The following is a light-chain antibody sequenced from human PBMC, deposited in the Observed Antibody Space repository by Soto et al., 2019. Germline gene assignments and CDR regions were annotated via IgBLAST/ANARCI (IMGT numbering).Light chain of an antibody. CDR3: QQNEKPPYT. CDR1: QDITNS. J-gene: IGKJ2*01. V-gene: IGKV1-33*01. CDR2: EAS. Sequence: DIQMTQSPSSLSASVGDRVNITCQASQDITNSLNWFQQKLGKAPNVLISEASFLQTAVTSRFSGSQCGTDFTFSISSLQPEDIATYYCQQNEKPPYTFGHGNKVEIK.